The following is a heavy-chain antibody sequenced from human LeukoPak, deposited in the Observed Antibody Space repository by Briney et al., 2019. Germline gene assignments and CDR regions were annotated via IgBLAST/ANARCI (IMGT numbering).Heavy chain of an antibody. J-gene: IGHJ6*02. CDR2: ISSSGSTI. V-gene: IGHV3-11*01. Sequence: GGSLRLSCAASRFTFSDYYMSWIRQAPGKGLEWVSYISSSGSTIYYADSVKGRFTISRDNAKNSLYLQMNSLRAEDTAVYYCARDTAPIGYYYDSSGYYLYGMDVWGQGTTVTVSS. CDR3: ARDTAPIGYYYDSSGYYLYGMDV. D-gene: IGHD3-22*01. CDR1: RFTFSDYY.